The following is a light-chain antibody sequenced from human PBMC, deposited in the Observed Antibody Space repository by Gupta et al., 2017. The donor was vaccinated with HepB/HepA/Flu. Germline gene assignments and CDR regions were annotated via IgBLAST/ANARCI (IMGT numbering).Light chain of an antibody. CDR3: QHYNSYSWT. J-gene: IGKJ1*01. V-gene: IGKV1-5*03. CDR2: KAS. Sequence: DIQMTQSPSTLSASVGDRVTITCRASQSISNWLAWYQQKPGKAPTLLIYKASGLQSGVPSRFSGSGSGTEFTLTISSLQPDDFATYYCQHYNSYSWTFGQGTKVESK. CDR1: QSISNW.